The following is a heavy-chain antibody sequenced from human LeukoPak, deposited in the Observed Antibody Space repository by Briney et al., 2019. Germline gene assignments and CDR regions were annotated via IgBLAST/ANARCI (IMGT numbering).Heavy chain of an antibody. Sequence: GGSLRLSCAASGFTVSSNYMSWVRQAPGKGLEWVSVIYSGGSTYYADSVKGRFTISRHNPKNTLYLQMNSLRAEDTAVYYCAKGQQQLVRGTVFDYWGQGTLVTVSS. CDR3: AKGQQQLVRGTVFDY. J-gene: IGHJ4*02. D-gene: IGHD6-13*01. CDR1: GFTVSSNY. V-gene: IGHV3-53*01. CDR2: IYSGGST.